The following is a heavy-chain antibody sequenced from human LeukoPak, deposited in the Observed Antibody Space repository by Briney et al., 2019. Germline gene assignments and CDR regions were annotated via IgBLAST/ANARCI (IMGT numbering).Heavy chain of an antibody. CDR3: ARTYDSDGYYAIGY. D-gene: IGHD3-22*01. V-gene: IGHV4-59*01. J-gene: IGHJ4*02. Sequence: PSETLSLTCTVSGASFNSYIWSWIRQPPGKGLEWIGYIHYIGTTNYNPSLKSRVTISVDSSKNQFSLRLSSVTAADTAVYYCARTYDSDGYYAIGYWGQGTLVTVSS. CDR1: GASFNSYI. CDR2: IHYIGTT.